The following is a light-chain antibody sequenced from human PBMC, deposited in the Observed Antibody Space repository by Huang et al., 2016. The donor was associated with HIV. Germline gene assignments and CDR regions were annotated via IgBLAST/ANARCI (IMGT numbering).Light chain of an antibody. CDR3: QQYDSLPRT. CDR2: DAA. Sequence: DIQMTQSPSSLSASIGDRVTITCRASRHIYSYLNWYQHTPGKAPKRLIYDAANLEVGVPSRFSGSGSGRNFTLIISSLQPEDFATYYCQQYDSLPRTFGPGTKV. V-gene: IGKV1-33*01. CDR1: RHIYSY. J-gene: IGKJ3*01.